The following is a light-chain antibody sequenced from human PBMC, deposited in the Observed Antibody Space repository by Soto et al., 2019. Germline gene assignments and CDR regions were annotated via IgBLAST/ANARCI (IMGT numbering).Light chain of an antibody. CDR1: DNLLYSSNNKNY. CDR2: WAS. Sequence: IWVTDCPSWLALSLVEMATVDFKSRDNLLYSSNNKNYLALYHQIPGQPPKLLIYWASTRESGVPDRFSGSGSGTDFTLTIDGLQADDVAVYYFQQDYSTSATFGQGTKVDIK. CDR3: QQDYSTSAT. V-gene: IGKV4-1*01. J-gene: IGKJ1*01.